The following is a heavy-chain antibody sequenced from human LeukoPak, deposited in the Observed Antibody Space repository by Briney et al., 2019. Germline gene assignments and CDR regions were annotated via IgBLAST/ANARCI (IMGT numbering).Heavy chain of an antibody. D-gene: IGHD6-13*01. CDR2: IRYDGSNK. CDR1: GFTFSSYS. Sequence: GGSLRLSCAASGFTFSSYSMNWVRQAPGKWLEWVAFIRYDGSNKYYADSVKGRFTVSRDNSKNTLYLQMNSLRAEDTAVYYCAKDNRRIAAAGVFDYWGQGTLVTVSS. J-gene: IGHJ4*02. CDR3: AKDNRRIAAAGVFDY. V-gene: IGHV3-30*02.